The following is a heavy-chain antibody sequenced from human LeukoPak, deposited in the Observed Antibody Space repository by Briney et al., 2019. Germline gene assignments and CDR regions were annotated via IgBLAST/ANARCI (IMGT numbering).Heavy chain of an antibody. CDR2: ISWNSGSI. D-gene: IGHD5-12*01. V-gene: IGHV3-9*01. Sequence: GRSLRLSCAASGFTFDDYAMHWVRQAPGKGLEWVSGISWNSGSIGYADSVKGRSTISRDNAKNSLYLQMNSLRAEDTALYYCAKGGGYDFRNAFDIWGQGTMVTVSS. J-gene: IGHJ3*02. CDR3: AKGGGYDFRNAFDI. CDR1: GFTFDDYA.